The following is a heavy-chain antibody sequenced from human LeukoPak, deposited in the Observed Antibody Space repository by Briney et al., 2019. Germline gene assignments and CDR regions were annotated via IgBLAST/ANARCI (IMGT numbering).Heavy chain of an antibody. D-gene: IGHD5-12*01. CDR2: IYHSGST. Sequence: PSGTLSLTCAVSGGSISSSNWWSWVRQPPGKGLEWIGEIYHSGSTNYNPSLKSRVTISVDKSKNQFSLKLSSVTAADTAVYYCARDMATARLCYYGMDVWGQGTTVTVSS. CDR1: GGSISSSNW. J-gene: IGHJ6*02. V-gene: IGHV4-4*02. CDR3: ARDMATARLCYYGMDV.